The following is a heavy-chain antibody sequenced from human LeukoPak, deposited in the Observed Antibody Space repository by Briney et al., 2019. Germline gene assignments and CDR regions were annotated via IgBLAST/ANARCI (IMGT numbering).Heavy chain of an antibody. CDR3: ARLGVRGNYGMDV. J-gene: IGHJ6*02. D-gene: IGHD3-10*01. Sequence: SETLSLTCTVSGGSISSSSYYWGWLRQPPGKGLEWIGSIYYSGSTYYNPSLKSRVTISVDTSKNHFSLKLSSVTAADTAVYYCARLGVRGNYGMDVWGQGTTVTVSS. V-gene: IGHV4-39*02. CDR1: GGSISSSSYY. CDR2: IYYSGST.